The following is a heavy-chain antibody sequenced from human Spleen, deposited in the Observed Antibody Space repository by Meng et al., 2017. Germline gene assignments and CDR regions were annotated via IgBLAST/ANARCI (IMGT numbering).Heavy chain of an antibody. Sequence: QLPHWRSGLMNPSATLSLTCAVYGGSFSNYYCSWIRQSPVKGLECIGEINDSGTTKYNPSLKSRVTISLDTSKNQFSLNLGSVTAADKAVFYCAGGGSLPMVLSYWGQGSLVTVSS. CDR3: AGGGSLPMVLSY. D-gene: IGHD3-10*01. CDR1: GGSFSNYY. CDR2: INDSGTT. V-gene: IGHV4-34*02. J-gene: IGHJ4*02.